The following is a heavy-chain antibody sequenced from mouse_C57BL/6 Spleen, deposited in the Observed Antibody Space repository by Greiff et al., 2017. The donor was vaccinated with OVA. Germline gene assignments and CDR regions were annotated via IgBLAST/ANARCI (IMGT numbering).Heavy chain of an antibody. Sequence: QVQLQQSGAELVKPGASVKMSCKASGYTFTSYWITWVKQRPGQGLEWIGDIYPGSGSTNYNEKFKSKATLTVDTSSSTAYMQLSSLTSEDSAVYYCARYGGYDAMDYWGQGTSVTVSS. CDR2: IYPGSGST. CDR1: GYTFTSYW. J-gene: IGHJ4*01. D-gene: IGHD1-1*02. V-gene: IGHV1-55*01. CDR3: ARYGGYDAMDY.